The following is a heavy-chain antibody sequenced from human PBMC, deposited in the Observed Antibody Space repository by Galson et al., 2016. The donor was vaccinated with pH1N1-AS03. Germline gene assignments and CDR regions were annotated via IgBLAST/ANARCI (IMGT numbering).Heavy chain of an antibody. Sequence: SLRLSCAASGFTFSNYAMNWVRQAPGKGLEWISYISSSSSTIFYGDSVEGRFTVSRDNAKNSLFLQMDRLRVEDTAVYFCARDDGDKSVDYWGQGTLVTVSS. J-gene: IGHJ4*02. CDR2: ISSSSSTI. CDR3: ARDDGDKSVDY. D-gene: IGHD3-9*01. V-gene: IGHV3-48*04. CDR1: GFTFSNYA.